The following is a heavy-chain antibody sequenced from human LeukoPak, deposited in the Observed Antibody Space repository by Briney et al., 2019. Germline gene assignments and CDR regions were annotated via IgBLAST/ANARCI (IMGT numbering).Heavy chain of an antibody. D-gene: IGHD2-15*01. CDR1: GLNFSNYE. Sequence: GGSLRLSCAGSGLNFSNYEMVWLRQTPGKGLEWISYISSRGSTIYYADSVKGRFTVSRDDAENSLYLHMRSLRAEDTAVYYCARDRIMVVGPCNWFDPWGQVTLVTVSS. CDR2: ISSRGSTI. J-gene: IGHJ5*02. V-gene: IGHV3-48*03. CDR3: ARDRIMVVGPCNWFDP.